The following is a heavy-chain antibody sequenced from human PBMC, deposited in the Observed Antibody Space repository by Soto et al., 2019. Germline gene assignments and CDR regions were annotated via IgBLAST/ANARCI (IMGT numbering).Heavy chain of an antibody. CDR1: GFSLSTNGVG. J-gene: IGHJ4*02. Sequence: QITLKESGPTLVKPTQTLTLTCTFSGFSLSTNGVGVGWVRQPPGKALEWLALIYWNDDKRYSPSLKSRLTITKDTSKNQVVLTMTNMDPVDTDTYYCAHRLYQRGFDYWGQGTLVTVSS. V-gene: IGHV2-5*01. D-gene: IGHD3-16*02. CDR3: AHRLYQRGFDY. CDR2: IYWNDDK.